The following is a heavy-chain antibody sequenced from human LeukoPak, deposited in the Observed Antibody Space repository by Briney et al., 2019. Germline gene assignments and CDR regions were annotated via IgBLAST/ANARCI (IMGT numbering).Heavy chain of an antibody. CDR2: ISSNFYLGTT. D-gene: IGHD6-13*01. V-gene: IGHV3-49*04. Sequence: GGSLRLSCTASGFTFCDYAMSWVRQAPGKGVEWVGFISSNFYLGTTDYPASLKGRFIISRHDSQSIAYLQMNSLKSEDTAVYYCTRNWGIASVGFDYWGQGTLVTVSS. CDR1: GFTFCDYA. CDR3: TRNWGIASVGFDY. J-gene: IGHJ4*02.